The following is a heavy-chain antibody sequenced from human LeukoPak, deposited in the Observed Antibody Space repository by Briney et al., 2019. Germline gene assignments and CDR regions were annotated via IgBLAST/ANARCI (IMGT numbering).Heavy chain of an antibody. CDR2: IYYSGST. Sequence: SETLSLTCTVSGGSISSSSYYWGWIRQPPGKGLEWIGSIYYSGSTYYNPSLKSRVTISVDTSKNQFSLKLSSVTAADTAVYYRARLTPVAGNAFDIWGQGTMVTVSS. D-gene: IGHD6-19*01. V-gene: IGHV4-39*01. CDR1: GGSISSSSYY. J-gene: IGHJ3*02. CDR3: ARLTPVAGNAFDI.